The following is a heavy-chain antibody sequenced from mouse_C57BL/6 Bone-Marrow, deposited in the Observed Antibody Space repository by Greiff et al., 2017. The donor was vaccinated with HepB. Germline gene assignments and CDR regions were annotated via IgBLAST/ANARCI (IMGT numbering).Heavy chain of an antibody. J-gene: IGHJ4*01. V-gene: IGHV10-3*01. CDR3: VRVDYYYGSSSPYAMDY. CDR1: GFTFNTYA. Sequence: GGGLVQPKGSLKLSCAASGFTFNTYAMHWVRQAPGKGLEWVARIKSKSSNYATYYADSVKDRFTIPRDDSQSMLYLQMNNLKTEDTAMYYCVRVDYYYGSSSPYAMDYWGQGTSVTVSS. CDR2: IKSKSSNYAT. D-gene: IGHD1-1*01.